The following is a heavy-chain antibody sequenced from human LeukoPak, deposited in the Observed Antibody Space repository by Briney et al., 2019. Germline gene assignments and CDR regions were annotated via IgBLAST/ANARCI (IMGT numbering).Heavy chain of an antibody. CDR3: ARSFIVVVTATLGY. D-gene: IGHD2-21*02. CDR1: GFTFSSYW. J-gene: IGHJ4*02. Sequence: GGSLRLSCAASGFTFSSYWMSWVRQAPGKGLEWVAVISYDGSNKYYADSVKGRFTISRDNSKNTLYLQMNSLRAEDTAVYYCARSFIVVVTATLGYWGQGTLVTVSS. CDR2: ISYDGSNK. V-gene: IGHV3-30-3*01.